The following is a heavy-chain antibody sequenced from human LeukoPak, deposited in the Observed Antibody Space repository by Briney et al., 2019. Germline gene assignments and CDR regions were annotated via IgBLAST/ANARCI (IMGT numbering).Heavy chain of an antibody. CDR1: GYAFNSFG. D-gene: IGHD2-15*01. CDR3: ARDTVMMVGSYYYGKDV. J-gene: IGHJ6*02. Sequence: ASVKVSCKASGYAFNSFGISWVRQAPGQGLEWMGWISAYNGNTHHPEKLQGRLTMTTDTPTSTAYMELRSLRSDDTAIYYCARDTVMMVGSYYYGKDVWGQGTTVTVSS. CDR2: ISAYNGNT. V-gene: IGHV1-18*01.